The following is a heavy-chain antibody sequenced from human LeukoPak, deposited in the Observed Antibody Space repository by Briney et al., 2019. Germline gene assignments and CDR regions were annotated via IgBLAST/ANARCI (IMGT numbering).Heavy chain of an antibody. D-gene: IGHD3-3*01. V-gene: IGHV3-23*01. CDR1: GFTFRSYA. CDR2: ISGSGGST. CDR3: AKSAVLRFLEWYEIPPIDY. J-gene: IGHJ4*02. Sequence: PGGSLRLSCEASGFTFRSYAMSWVRQAPGKGLEWVSAISGSGGSTYYADSVKGRFTISRDNSKNTLYLQMNSLRAEDTAVYYCAKSAVLRFLEWYEIPPIDYWGQGTLVTVSS.